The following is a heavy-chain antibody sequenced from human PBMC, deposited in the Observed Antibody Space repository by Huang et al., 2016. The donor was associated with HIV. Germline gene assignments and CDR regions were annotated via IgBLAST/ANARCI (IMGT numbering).Heavy chain of an antibody. CDR2: INHSGTA. CDR1: GGSFTNYY. J-gene: IGHJ6*02. D-gene: IGHD3-3*01. V-gene: IGHV4-34*02. CDR3: ARVPTPSYYDPWSISPSHEDVYYYNMDV. Sequence: QVQLQQWGAGVLKPSETLSLTCAVYGGSFTNYYWSWVRQLPGRRLEWIGEINHSGTAKYNPSLKTRVTRSVDPSKKQFSLRLAAVTAADTAVYYCARVPTPSYYDPWSISPSHEDVYYYNMDVWGQGTTVIVSS.